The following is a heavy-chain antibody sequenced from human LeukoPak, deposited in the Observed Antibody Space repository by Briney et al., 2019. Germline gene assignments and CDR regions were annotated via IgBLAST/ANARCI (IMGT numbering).Heavy chain of an antibody. CDR3: ATRKLGNDY. CDR2: IYYTET. D-gene: IGHD7-27*01. J-gene: IGHJ4*02. CDR1: GFTLSSPW. Sequence: GSLRLSCAASGFTLSSPWMSWVRQAPGKGLEWIGYIYYTETSYNPSLKSRVTISADTSKNQFSLKLYSVTAADTAVYYRATRKLGNDYWGQGTLVTVSS. V-gene: IGHV4-59*11.